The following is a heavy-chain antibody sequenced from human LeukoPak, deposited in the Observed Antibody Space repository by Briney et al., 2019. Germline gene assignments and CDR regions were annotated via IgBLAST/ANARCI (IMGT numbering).Heavy chain of an antibody. CDR3: ARQAGTVEMAYFDY. D-gene: IGHD5-24*01. V-gene: IGHV1-69*04. CDR2: IIPIFGIA. J-gene: IGHJ4*02. Sequence: ASVKVSCKPSGGTFSSYAISWVRQAPGQGLEWMGRIIPIFGIANYAQKFQGRVTITADKSTSTAYMELSSLRSEDTAVYYCARQAGTVEMAYFDYWGQGTLVTVSS. CDR1: GGTFSSYA.